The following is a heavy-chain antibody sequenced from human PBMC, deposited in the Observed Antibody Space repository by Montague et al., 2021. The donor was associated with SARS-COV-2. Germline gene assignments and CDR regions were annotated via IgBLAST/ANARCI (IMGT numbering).Heavy chain of an antibody. D-gene: IGHD1-1*01. Sequence: SETLSLTCTVSSGSISNDIYYWGWIRQPPGKGPEWIGGSRYGGTSYYNPSLKSRVTISIDTSKNQCSLKMTAVTAADTAVYFCARQDIQLRFDLWGRGTLVTVSS. CDR3: ARQDIQLRFDL. J-gene: IGHJ2*01. V-gene: IGHV4-39*01. CDR2: SRYGGTS. CDR1: SGSISNDIYY.